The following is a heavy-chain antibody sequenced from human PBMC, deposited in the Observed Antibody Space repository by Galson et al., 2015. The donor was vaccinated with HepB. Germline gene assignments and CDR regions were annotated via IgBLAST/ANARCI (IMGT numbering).Heavy chain of an antibody. CDR1: GYTFTAYY. CDR3: ARDFGGYDGFDY. CDR2: INPNSGDT. Sequence: SVKVSCKASGYTFTAYYILWVRQAPGQGLEWMGRINPNSGDTIYAQKFQGRVAMTRDTSITTAYMELSRLRSDDTATYYCARDFGGYDGFDYWGQGTLVTVSS. J-gene: IGHJ4*02. D-gene: IGHD5-12*01. V-gene: IGHV1-2*06.